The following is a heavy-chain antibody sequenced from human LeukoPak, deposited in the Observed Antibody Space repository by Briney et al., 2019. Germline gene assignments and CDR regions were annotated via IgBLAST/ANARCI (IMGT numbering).Heavy chain of an antibody. CDR2: IIPIFGTA. CDR1: GGTFSGYA. J-gene: IGHJ5*02. V-gene: IGHV1-69*06. Sequence: SVKVSCKASGGTFSGYAISWVRQAPGQGLEWMGGIIPIFGTANYAQKFQGRVTITADKSTSTAYMELSSLRSEDTAVYYCARERTLRDWFDPWGQGTLVTVSS. D-gene: IGHD2-2*01. CDR3: ARERTLRDWFDP.